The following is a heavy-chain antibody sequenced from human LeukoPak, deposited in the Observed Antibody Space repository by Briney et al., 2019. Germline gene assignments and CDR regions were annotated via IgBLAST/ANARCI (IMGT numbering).Heavy chain of an antibody. J-gene: IGHJ4*02. Sequence: ASVKVSCKASGYTFTSYGISWVRQAPGQGLEWMGWISAYNGNTNYAQKLQGRVTMTTDTSTSTAYMELRSLRSDDTAVYYCAGAVIGGATGGEDYWAQETLVTVS. CDR1: GYTFTSYG. CDR2: ISAYNGNT. V-gene: IGHV1-18*01. CDR3: AGAVIGGATGGEDY. D-gene: IGHD1-26*01.